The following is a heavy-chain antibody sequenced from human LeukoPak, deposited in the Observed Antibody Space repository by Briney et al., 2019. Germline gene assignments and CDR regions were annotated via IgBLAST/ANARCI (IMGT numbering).Heavy chain of an antibody. CDR1: GYTFTSYD. CDR2: MNPNSGNT. CDR3: ARVHSSSWYHYYYYYGMDV. J-gene: IGHJ6*02. V-gene: IGHV1-8*01. D-gene: IGHD6-13*01. Sequence: ASVKVSCKASGYTFTSYDINWVRQATGQGLEWMGWMNPNSGNTGYAQKFQGRVTMTRNTSISTAYMELSSLRSEDTAVYYCARVHSSSWYHYYYYYGMDVWGQGTTVTVSS.